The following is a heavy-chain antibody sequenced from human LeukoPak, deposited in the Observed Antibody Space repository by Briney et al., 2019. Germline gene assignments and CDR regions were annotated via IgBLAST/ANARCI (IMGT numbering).Heavy chain of an antibody. CDR3: TGGSDKVLSGEYYYYMDV. V-gene: IGHV3-9*01. CDR2: ISWNSGSI. CDR1: GFTFDDYT. Sequence: GRSLRLSCAASGFTFDDYTMHWVRQAPGKGLEWVSGISWNSGSIGYADSVEGRFTISRDSAKNSLALQMHSLRAEDTAVYYCTGGSDKVLSGEYYYYMDVWGTGTTVTVSS. J-gene: IGHJ6*03. D-gene: IGHD2/OR15-2a*01.